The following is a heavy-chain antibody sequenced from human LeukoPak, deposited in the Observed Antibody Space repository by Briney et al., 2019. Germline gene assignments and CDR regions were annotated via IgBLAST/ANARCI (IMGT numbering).Heavy chain of an antibody. CDR1: GFTFSSYW. J-gene: IGHJ6*02. CDR2: IKQDGSEK. Sequence: GGSLRLSCAASGFTFSSYWMSWVRQAPGKGLEWVANIKQDGSEKYYVDSVKGRFTISRDNAKNSLYLQMNSLRAEDTAVYYCARASYGDYYYYGMDVWGQGTTVTVSS. V-gene: IGHV3-7*01. D-gene: IGHD5-18*01. CDR3: ARASYGDYYYYGMDV.